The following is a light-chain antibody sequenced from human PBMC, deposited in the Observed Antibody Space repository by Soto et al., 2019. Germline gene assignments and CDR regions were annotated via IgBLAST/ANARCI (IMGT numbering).Light chain of an antibody. CDR1: QGISTW. CDR2: GAS. V-gene: IGKV1-12*01. J-gene: IGKJ5*01. Sequence: EIQMTQSPSSVSASVGDRVTITRRASQGISTWLAWYQQKAGKAPNLLIYGASNLHSGVPSRFSGSGSGTNFTLTISSLEPEDFAVYYCQQRMNWPLTFGQGTRLEIK. CDR3: QQRMNWPLT.